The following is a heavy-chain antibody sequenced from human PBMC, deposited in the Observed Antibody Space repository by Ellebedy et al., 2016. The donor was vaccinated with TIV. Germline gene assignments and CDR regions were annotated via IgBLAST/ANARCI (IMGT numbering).Heavy chain of an antibody. CDR3: ARDGWLPPEDAFDI. J-gene: IGHJ3*02. CDR2: ISSSSSYI. D-gene: IGHD6-19*01. CDR1: GFTFSSYS. V-gene: IGHV3-21*01. Sequence: GESLKISCAASGFTFSSYSMNCVRQAPGKGLEWVSSISSSSSYIYYADSVKGRFTISRDNAKNSLYLQMNSLRAEDTAVYYCARDGWLPPEDAFDIWGQGTMVTVSS.